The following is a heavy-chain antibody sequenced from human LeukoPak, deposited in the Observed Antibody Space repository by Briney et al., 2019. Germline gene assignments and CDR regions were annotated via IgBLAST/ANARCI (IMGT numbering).Heavy chain of an antibody. CDR1: GFTFSSYA. V-gene: IGHV3-23*01. CDR3: AKVMEWDYPEKYYFDY. CDR2: IRGSGGST. Sequence: GGSLRLSCAASGFTFSSYAMSWVRQAPGKGLEWVSAIRGSGGSTYYADSVKGRFTISRDNSKNTLYLQMNSLRAEDTAVYYCAKVMEWDYPEKYYFDYWGQGTLVTVSS. D-gene: IGHD3-3*01. J-gene: IGHJ4*02.